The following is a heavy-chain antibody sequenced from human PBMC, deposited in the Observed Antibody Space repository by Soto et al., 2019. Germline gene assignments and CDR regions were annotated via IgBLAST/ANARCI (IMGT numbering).Heavy chain of an antibody. CDR1: GYTFTSYY. CDR2: INPSGGST. Sequence: ASVKVSCKASGYTFTSYYMHWVRQAPGQGLEWMEIINPSGGSTSYAQKFQGRVTMTRDTSTSTVYMELSSLRSEDTAVYYCARDLGYCSGEEGVCDYYYYYGMDVWGQGTTVTVSS. V-gene: IGHV1-46*01. D-gene: IGHD2-15*01. J-gene: IGHJ6*02. CDR3: ARDLGYCSGEEGVCDYYYYYGMDV.